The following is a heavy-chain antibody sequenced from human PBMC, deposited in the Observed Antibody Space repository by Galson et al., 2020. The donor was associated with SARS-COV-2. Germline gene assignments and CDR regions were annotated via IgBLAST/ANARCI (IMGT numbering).Heavy chain of an antibody. CDR2: ISASSSDT. V-gene: IGHV3-23*01. CDR3: ASNTLPAAGSHH. Sequence: TGGSLRLSCTASGFAFSGYGMTWVRQAPGKGLEWVSVISASSSDTYYADSVRGRFTISRDNSKNTVYLQMNSLRAEDTAVYYCASNTLPAAGSHHWGQGTLVTVSS. D-gene: IGHD6-13*01. CDR1: GFAFSGYG. J-gene: IGHJ1*01.